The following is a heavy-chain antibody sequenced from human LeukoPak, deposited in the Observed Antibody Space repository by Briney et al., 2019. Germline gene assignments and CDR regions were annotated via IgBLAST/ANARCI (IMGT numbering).Heavy chain of an antibody. Sequence: GGSLRLSCVASGFTFSSYWMSWVRQAPGKGLECVADIKQDGSEKYNVDSVKGRSTFSRDNVKNALYLQITSLRVEDTAVYYCANSEMVRGVIGWFDPWGQGTLVTVSS. CDR2: IKQDGSEK. CDR1: GFTFSSYW. CDR3: ANSEMVRGVIGWFDP. V-gene: IGHV3-7*01. D-gene: IGHD3-10*01. J-gene: IGHJ5*02.